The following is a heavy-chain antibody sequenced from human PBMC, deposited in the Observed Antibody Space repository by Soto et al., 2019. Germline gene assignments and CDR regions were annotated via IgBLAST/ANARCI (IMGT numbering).Heavy chain of an antibody. CDR2: ISAYNGNT. V-gene: IGHV1-18*01. Sequence: ASVKVSCKASGYTFTSYGFSWVRQAPGQGLEWMGWISAYNGNTNYAQKFQGRVTMTADTSTSTAYMELRSLRSDDTAVYYFARYWGRGQFLTNKDYWGQGTLVTVSS. CDR1: GYTFTSYG. J-gene: IGHJ4*02. D-gene: IGHD3-9*01. CDR3: ARYWGRGQFLTNKDY.